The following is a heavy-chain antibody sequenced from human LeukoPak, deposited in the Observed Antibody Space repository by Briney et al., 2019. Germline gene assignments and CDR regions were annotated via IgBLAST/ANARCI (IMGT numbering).Heavy chain of an antibody. D-gene: IGHD1-7*01. CDR2: ISDTGVGT. Sequence: PGGSLRLSCAASGFTFDDYAMHWVRQAPGKGLEWVSVISDTGVGTYYADSVKGRFTISRDNSRDTLYLQMNSLRADDTAVYYCAKGVTGTRAFDIWGQGTMVTVSS. V-gene: IGHV3-23*01. CDR1: GFTFDDYA. CDR3: AKGVTGTRAFDI. J-gene: IGHJ3*02.